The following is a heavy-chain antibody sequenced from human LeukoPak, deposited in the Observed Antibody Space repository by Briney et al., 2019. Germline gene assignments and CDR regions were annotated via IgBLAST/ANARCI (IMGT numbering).Heavy chain of an antibody. Sequence: GGSLRLSCAASGFSFSSYWMTWVRQAPGKGLEWVANIKEDGSDKYYVDSVKGRFTISRDNAKNSLYLQMNSLRAEDTAVYYCTKYGDDDTPGLNWGQGTLVTVTS. J-gene: IGHJ4*02. CDR3: TKYGDDDTPGLN. CDR2: IKEDGSDK. CDR1: GFSFSSYW. D-gene: IGHD4-17*01. V-gene: IGHV3-7*02.